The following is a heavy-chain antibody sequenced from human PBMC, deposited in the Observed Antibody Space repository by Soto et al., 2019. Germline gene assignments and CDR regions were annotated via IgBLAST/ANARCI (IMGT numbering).Heavy chain of an antibody. CDR3: ARKEGSGWYNFDY. CDR1: GGFISSTNW. J-gene: IGHJ4*02. CDR2: ISHTGST. Sequence: QVQLRESGPGLVKPSGTLSLTCTVSGGFISSTNWWSWVRQPPGKGLEWIGEISHTGSTNYNPSLQSRVTLTVDKSKNQSTLRLTSVTAADTAVYYCARKEGSGWYNFDYWGQGTLVTVSS. V-gene: IGHV4-4*02. D-gene: IGHD6-19*01.